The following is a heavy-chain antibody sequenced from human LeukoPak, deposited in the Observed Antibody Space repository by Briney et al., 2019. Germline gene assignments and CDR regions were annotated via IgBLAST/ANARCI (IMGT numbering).Heavy chain of an antibody. D-gene: IGHD5-12*01. V-gene: IGHV1-2*02. CDR3: ARDPVDGYGHIDY. Sequence: GASVKLSCKASGYTLTDHRIHWVRQAPGQGPEWMGWIKSNSGGIKWAEEFQGRVTMTRDTSISTAYMVLRSLRSDDTAVYDCARDPVDGYGHIDYWGQGTLVTVSS. J-gene: IGHJ4*02. CDR2: IKSNSGGI. CDR1: GYTLTDHR.